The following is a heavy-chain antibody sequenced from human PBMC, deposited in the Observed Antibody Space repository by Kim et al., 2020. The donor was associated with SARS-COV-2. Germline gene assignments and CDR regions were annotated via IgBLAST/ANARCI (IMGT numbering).Heavy chain of an antibody. Sequence: GGSLRLSCAASGFTFSSYSMNWVRQAPGKGLEWVSSISSSSSYIYYADSVKGRFTISRDNAKNSLYLQMNSLRAEDTAVYYCVRVFHRLYSSSWRDAFDIWGQGTMVTVSS. CDR1: GFTFSSYS. J-gene: IGHJ3*02. D-gene: IGHD6-13*01. V-gene: IGHV3-21*01. CDR3: VRVFHRLYSSSWRDAFDI. CDR2: ISSSSSYI.